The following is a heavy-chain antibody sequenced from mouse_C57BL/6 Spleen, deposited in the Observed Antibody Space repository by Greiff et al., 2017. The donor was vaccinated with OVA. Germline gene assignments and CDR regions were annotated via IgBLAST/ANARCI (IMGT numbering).Heavy chain of an antibody. CDR3: ARGDGYYVPG. CDR2: INPNNGGT. D-gene: IGHD2-3*01. J-gene: IGHJ3*02. V-gene: IGHV1-26*01. CDR1: GYTFTDYY. Sequence: EVQLQQSGPELVKPGASVKISCKASGYTFTDYYMNWVKQSHGKSLEWIGDINPNNGGTSYNQKFKGKATLTVDKSSSTAYMELRSLTSEDSAVYYCARGDGYYVPGWGQGTLVTVSA.